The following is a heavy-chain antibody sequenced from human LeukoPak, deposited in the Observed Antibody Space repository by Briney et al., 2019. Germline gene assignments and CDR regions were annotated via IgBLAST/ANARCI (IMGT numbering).Heavy chain of an antibody. CDR3: ATKQWLAPPPDS. V-gene: IGHV3-74*01. J-gene: IGHJ4*02. Sequence: GGSLRLSCAASGFTFSKYWMLWGRQAPGKGLESVSRINTDGTVTTYADSVKGRFTVSRDNADNTMFLQMNSVRDEDTAVYYCATKQWLAPPPDSWGQGTPVTVSS. D-gene: IGHD6-19*01. CDR1: GFTFSKYW. CDR2: INTDGTVT.